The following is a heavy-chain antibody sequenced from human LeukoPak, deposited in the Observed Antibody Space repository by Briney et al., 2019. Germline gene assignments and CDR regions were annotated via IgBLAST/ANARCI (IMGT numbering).Heavy chain of an antibody. J-gene: IGHJ3*02. D-gene: IGHD5-12*01. CDR1: GGAISSGGYS. Sequence: SETLSLTCAVSGGAISSGGYSWSWIRQPPGKGLEWIGYIYHSGITYYNPSLKSRVTISVDRSKNQFSLKLSSVTAADTAVYYCATSGYDYDAFDIWGQGTMVTVSS. V-gene: IGHV4-30-2*01. CDR2: IYHSGIT. CDR3: ATSGYDYDAFDI.